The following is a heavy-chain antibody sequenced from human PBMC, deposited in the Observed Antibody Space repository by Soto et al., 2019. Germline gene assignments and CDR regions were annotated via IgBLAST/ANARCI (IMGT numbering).Heavy chain of an antibody. CDR3: ARYGGAPLYYYYYYGMDV. CDR1: GGSISSYY. D-gene: IGHD3-10*01. J-gene: IGHJ6*02. CDR2: IYYSGST. V-gene: IGHV4-59*01. Sequence: SVTLSLTCTVSGGSISSYYWSWIRQPPGKGLEWIGYIYYSGSTNYNPSLKSRVTISVDTAKNQFSLKLSSVSAADTAVYYCARYGGAPLYYYYYYGMDVWGQGTTVTVSS.